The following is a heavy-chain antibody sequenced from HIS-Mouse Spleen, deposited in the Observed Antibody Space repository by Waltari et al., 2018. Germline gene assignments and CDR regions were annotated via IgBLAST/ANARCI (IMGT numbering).Heavy chain of an antibody. CDR1: GGPSSSTSYY. Sequence: QLQLQESGPGLVKPSETLSLPCTVSGGPSSSTSYYWGGIRQPPGKGLGWIGSIYYSGSTYYNPSLKSRVTISVDTSKNQFSLKLSSVTAADTAVYYCAREIPYSSSWYDWYFDLWGRGTLVTVSS. D-gene: IGHD6-13*01. J-gene: IGHJ2*01. CDR3: AREIPYSSSWYDWYFDL. CDR2: IYYSGST. V-gene: IGHV4-39*07.